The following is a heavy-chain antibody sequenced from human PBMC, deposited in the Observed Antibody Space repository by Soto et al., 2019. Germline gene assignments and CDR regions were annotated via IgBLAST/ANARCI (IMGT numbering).Heavy chain of an antibody. CDR1: GFTFSDHY. J-gene: IGHJ4*02. CDR3: ARFIRQLSNAWDY. Sequence: AGSLRLSSIASGFTFSDHYMTWVRQAPGKGLEWISYISRSVTFTNYAETFNGRFTISRDDAKSSVYLQMGSLTAEDTAVYYCARFIRQLSNAWDYWGQGTLVTVSS. V-gene: IGHV3-11*06. D-gene: IGHD3-10*01. CDR2: ISRSVTFT.